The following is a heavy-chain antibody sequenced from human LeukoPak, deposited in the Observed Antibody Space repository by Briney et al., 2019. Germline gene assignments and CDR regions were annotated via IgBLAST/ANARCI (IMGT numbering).Heavy chain of an antibody. J-gene: IGHJ4*02. CDR1: GGSISDFY. CDR3: ARRSKDSSGYYHFDY. CDR2: AYYSGST. Sequence: KPSETLSLTCTVSGGSISDFYWSWIRQSPGKGLEWIGYAYYSGSTNHNPSLKSRVTISVDTAKNQFSLKLSSVTAADTAVYYCARRSKDSSGYYHFDYWGQGTLVTVSS. D-gene: IGHD3-22*01. V-gene: IGHV4-59*12.